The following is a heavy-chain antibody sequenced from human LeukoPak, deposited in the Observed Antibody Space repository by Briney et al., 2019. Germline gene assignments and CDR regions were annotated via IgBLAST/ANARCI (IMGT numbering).Heavy chain of an antibody. Sequence: SVKVSCKASGGTFISYAISWVRQAPGQGREWMGRIIPIFGTANYAQKFQGRVTITTDESTSTAYMELSSLRSEDTAVYYCARDLKQWLVQTSYYYYYMDVWGKGTTVTVSS. J-gene: IGHJ6*03. CDR1: GGTFISYA. CDR3: ARDLKQWLVQTSYYYYYMDV. CDR2: IIPIFGTA. V-gene: IGHV1-69*05. D-gene: IGHD6-19*01.